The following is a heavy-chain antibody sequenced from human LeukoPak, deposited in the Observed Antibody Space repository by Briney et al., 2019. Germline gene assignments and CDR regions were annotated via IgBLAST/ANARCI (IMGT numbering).Heavy chain of an antibody. J-gene: IGHJ4*02. V-gene: IGHV3-23*01. D-gene: IGHD3-22*01. CDR1: GFTFSSYA. Sequence: PGGSLRLSCAASGFTFSSYAMSWVRQAPGKGLEWVSAISGSGGSTYYADSVKGRFTISRDNSKNTLYLQMNSLRAEDTAVYYCAKQSARRSYYDSSGYYSGRDFDYWGQGTLVTVSS. CDR3: AKQSARRSYYDSSGYYSGRDFDY. CDR2: ISGSGGST.